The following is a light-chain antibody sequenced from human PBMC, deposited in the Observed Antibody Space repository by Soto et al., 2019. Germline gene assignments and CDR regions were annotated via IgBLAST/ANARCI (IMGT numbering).Light chain of an antibody. V-gene: IGKV2-28*01. Sequence: DIVMTQSPLSLPVTPGEPASISCRSSQSLLHSNGYNYLDWYLQKPGQSPQLLIYWGSNRASGVPDRFSGNGSSTDYTLKISRVEAEDAGVYYYMQSIQTPFTFGGGTKVEIK. CDR3: MQSIQTPFT. CDR2: WGS. CDR1: QSLLHSNGYNY. J-gene: IGKJ4*01.